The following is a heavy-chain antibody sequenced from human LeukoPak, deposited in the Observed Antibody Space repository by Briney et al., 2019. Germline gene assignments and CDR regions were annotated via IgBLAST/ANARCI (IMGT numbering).Heavy chain of an antibody. Sequence: SETLSLTCAVYGGSFSGYYWSWIRQPPGKGLEWIGEINHSGSTNYNPSLKSRVTISVDTSKNQFSLKLSSVTAADTAVYYCARRFLAYCGGDCCSGAFDIWGQGTMVTVSS. D-gene: IGHD2-21*01. CDR2: INHSGST. CDR1: GGSFSGYY. V-gene: IGHV4-34*01. J-gene: IGHJ3*02. CDR3: ARRFLAYCGGDCCSGAFDI.